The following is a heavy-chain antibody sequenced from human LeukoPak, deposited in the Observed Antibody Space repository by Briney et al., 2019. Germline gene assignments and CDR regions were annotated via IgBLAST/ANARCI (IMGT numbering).Heavy chain of an antibody. CDR1: GFTFSGHW. CDR3: AKDRLNDYDSSGYHLSY. J-gene: IGHJ4*02. CDR2: INQGGSDK. V-gene: IGHV3-7*01. Sequence: GGSLRLSCAASGFTFSGHWMSWVRQAPGKGLEWVANINQGGSDKYYVDSVKGRFTISRDNANNLLYLQMNSLRGEDTAVYYCAKDRLNDYDSSGYHLSYWGQGTLVTVSS. D-gene: IGHD3-22*01.